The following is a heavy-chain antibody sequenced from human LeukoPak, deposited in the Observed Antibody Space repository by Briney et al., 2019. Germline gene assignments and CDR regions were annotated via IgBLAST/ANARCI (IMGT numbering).Heavy chain of an antibody. D-gene: IGHD3-9*01. CDR2: ITVGGAST. J-gene: IGHJ4*02. CDR1: GFTFSNYG. Sequence: GGSLRLSRVASGFTFSNYGMRWVRQAPGKGLEWVSVITVGGASTYYADSLKGRYAISRDNSKNTVFLQMNSMRHEDTAIYYCVIWGDYDVLTGDYVPDYWGQGTLVTVSA. CDR3: VIWGDYDVLTGDYVPDY. V-gene: IGHV3-23*01.